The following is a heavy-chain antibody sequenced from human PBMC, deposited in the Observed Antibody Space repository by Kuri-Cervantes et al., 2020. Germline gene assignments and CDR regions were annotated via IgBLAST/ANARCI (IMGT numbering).Heavy chain of an antibody. CDR2: IWYDGSNK. CDR1: GFTFSSYG. CDR3: ARAPGWELLHYFDY. V-gene: IGHV3-33*08. J-gene: IGHJ4*02. Sequence: GESLKISCAASGFTFSSYGMHWVRQAPGKGLEWVAVIWYDGSNKYYADSVKGRFTISRDNSKNTLYLQMNSLRAEDTAVYYCARAPGWELLHYFDYWGQGTLVTVSS. D-gene: IGHD1-26*01.